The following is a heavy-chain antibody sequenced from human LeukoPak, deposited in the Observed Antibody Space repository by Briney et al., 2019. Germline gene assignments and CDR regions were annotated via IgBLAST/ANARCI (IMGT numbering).Heavy chain of an antibody. CDR3: AKAPGGRYGIYAFDI. CDR2: ISWNSGSI. V-gene: IGHV3-9*03. J-gene: IGHJ3*02. Sequence: GRSLRLSCAASGFTFDDYAMHWVRQAPGKGLEWVSGISWNSGSIGYADSVKGRFTISRDNAKNSLYLQMNSLRAEDMALYYCAKAPGGRYGIYAFDIWGQGTMVTVSS. CDR1: GFTFDDYA. D-gene: IGHD3-16*01.